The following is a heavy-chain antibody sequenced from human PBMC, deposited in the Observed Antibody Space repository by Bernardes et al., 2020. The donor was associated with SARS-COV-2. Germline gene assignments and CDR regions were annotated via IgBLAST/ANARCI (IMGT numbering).Heavy chain of an antibody. D-gene: IGHD3-9*01. CDR2: ISWNSGSI. CDR1: GFTFDDYA. CDR3: ARDEEYFDWLSYYYYGMDV. Sequence: GGSLRLSCAASGFTFDDYAMHWVRQAPGKGLEWVSGISWNSGSIGYADSVKGRFTISRDNAKNSLYLQMNSLRAEDTAVYYCARDEEYFDWLSYYYYGMDVWGQGTTVTVSS. V-gene: IGHV3-9*01. J-gene: IGHJ6*02.